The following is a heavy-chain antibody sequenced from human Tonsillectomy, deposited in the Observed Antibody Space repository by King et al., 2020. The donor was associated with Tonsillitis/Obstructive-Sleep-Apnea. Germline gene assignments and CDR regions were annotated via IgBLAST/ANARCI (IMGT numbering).Heavy chain of an antibody. Sequence: VQLVESGGGVVQPGRSLRLSCAASGFTFSDYGMHWVRQAPGKGLEWVTLISFDGNEKFHADSVKGRFTISRDNAKKTGYLQMNSLRAEDTAVYYCARDRSSSWALDYWGQGTLVTVSS. CDR1: GFTFSDYG. V-gene: IGHV3-30*03. CDR2: ISFDGNEK. CDR3: ARDRSSSWALDY. J-gene: IGHJ4*02. D-gene: IGHD6-13*01.